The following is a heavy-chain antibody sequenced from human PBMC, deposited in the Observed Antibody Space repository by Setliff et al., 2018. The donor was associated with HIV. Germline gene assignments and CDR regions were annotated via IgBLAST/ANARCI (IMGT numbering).Heavy chain of an antibody. J-gene: IGHJ5*01. D-gene: IGHD3-16*01. CDR3: ARGGAVSADFDS. CDR2: IYYDGRT. V-gene: IGHV4-39*07. Sequence: SETLSLTCTVSGGSIRTGACYWGWIRQPPGKGLEWIGSIYYDGRTFYKPSLKSRLTISVDTSKNQFSLSLNSVTAADTAVYFCARGGAVSADFDSWGQGTLVTSPQ. CDR1: GGSIRTGACY.